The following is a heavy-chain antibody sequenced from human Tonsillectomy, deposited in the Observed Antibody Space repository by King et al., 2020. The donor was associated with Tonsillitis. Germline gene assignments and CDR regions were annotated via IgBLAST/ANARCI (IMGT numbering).Heavy chain of an antibody. Sequence: VQLVESGGGVVQPGRSLRLSCAASGFSFSDYAMHWVRQAPGKGLEWVAILSYDGSKKNYADSVKGRFTISRDNSKNTLYLQMNSLRAADTAVYYCARDGGCSNINCYMYFQHWGQGTLVTVSS. CDR1: GFSFSDYA. V-gene: IGHV3-30-3*01. CDR2: LSYDGSKK. CDR3: ARDGGCSNINCYMYFQH. J-gene: IGHJ1*01. D-gene: IGHD2-2*02.